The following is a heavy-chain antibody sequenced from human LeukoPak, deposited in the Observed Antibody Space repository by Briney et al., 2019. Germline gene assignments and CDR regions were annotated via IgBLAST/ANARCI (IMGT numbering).Heavy chain of an antibody. Sequence: GGSLRLSCAASGFTFFTYGMHWVRQAPGKGLEWVAIMSSDGNTEYYADSVKGRFTISRDNAKNSLYLQMNSLRDEDTAVYYCARDWELGYWGQGTLVTVSS. CDR2: MSSDGNTE. J-gene: IGHJ4*02. CDR1: GFTFFTYG. D-gene: IGHD7-27*01. V-gene: IGHV3-33*01. CDR3: ARDWELGY.